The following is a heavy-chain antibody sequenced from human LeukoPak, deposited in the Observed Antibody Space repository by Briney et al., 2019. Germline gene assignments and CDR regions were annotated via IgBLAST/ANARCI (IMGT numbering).Heavy chain of an antibody. Sequence: ASVKVSCTASGYTFTGYYMHWVRQAPGQGLEWMGWINPNSGGTNYAQKFQGRVTMTRDTSISTAYMELSRLRSDDTAVYYCAPLSHLSGSYQFDYWGQGTLVTVSS. CDR1: GYTFTGYY. CDR2: INPNSGGT. J-gene: IGHJ4*02. V-gene: IGHV1-2*02. CDR3: APLSHLSGSYQFDY. D-gene: IGHD1-26*01.